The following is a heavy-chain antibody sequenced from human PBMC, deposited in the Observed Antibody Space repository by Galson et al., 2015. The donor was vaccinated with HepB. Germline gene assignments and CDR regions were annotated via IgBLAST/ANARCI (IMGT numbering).Heavy chain of an antibody. D-gene: IGHD2-2*01. CDR3: ARPRYCSSATCTAAFDY. CDR2: IYYGGST. V-gene: IGHV4-39*01. J-gene: IGHJ4*02. Sequence: RQSPGKGLEWIGRIYYGGSTLYNPSLRSRVTISVDPSKNQFSLELKSITAADTAVYYCARPRYCSSATCTAAFDYWGQGTLVTVSS.